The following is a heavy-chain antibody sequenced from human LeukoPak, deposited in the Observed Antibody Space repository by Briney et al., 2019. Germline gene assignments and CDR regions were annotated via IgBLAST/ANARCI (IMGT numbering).Heavy chain of an antibody. D-gene: IGHD2-21*01. CDR1: GDSVTSYY. Sequence: SETLSLTCSVSGDSVTSYYWSWIRQPPGKGLEWIGYVSYDGTTNYTPSLRSRVIMAVNTANNNISLRLTSVTAADTAVYYCARLDCRGDGCYNHWGQGTLVTVSS. V-gene: IGHV4-59*08. J-gene: IGHJ4*02. CDR2: VSYDGTT. CDR3: ARLDCRGDGCYNH.